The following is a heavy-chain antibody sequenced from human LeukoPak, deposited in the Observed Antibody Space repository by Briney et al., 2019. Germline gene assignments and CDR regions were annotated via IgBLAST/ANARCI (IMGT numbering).Heavy chain of an antibody. CDR1: GGSISSYY. CDR3: ARGGDDFDY. J-gene: IGHJ4*02. Sequence: SETLSLTCTVSGGSISSYYWSWIRQPPGKGLEWIGYIYYSGSTNYNPSLKSRVTISVDTSKNQFSLMLSCVTAAVTAVYYCARGGDDFDYWGQGTLVTVSS. V-gene: IGHV4-59*01. D-gene: IGHD1-26*01. CDR2: IYYSGST.